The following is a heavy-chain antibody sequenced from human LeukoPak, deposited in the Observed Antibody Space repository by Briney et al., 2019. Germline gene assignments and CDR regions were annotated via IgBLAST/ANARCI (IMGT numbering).Heavy chain of an antibody. J-gene: IGHJ3*02. Sequence: SVKVSCKASGGTFSSYAISWVRQAPGQGLEWMGGIIPIFGTANYAQKFQGRVTITADKSTSTAYMELSSLRSEDTAVYYCARVRDGYNDAYDIWGQGTMVTVHS. CDR3: ARVRDGYNDAYDI. CDR1: GGTFSSYA. D-gene: IGHD5-24*01. V-gene: IGHV1-69*06. CDR2: IIPIFGTA.